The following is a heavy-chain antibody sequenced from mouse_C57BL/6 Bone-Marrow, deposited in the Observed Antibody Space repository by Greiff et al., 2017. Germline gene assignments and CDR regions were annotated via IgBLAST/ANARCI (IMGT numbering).Heavy chain of an antibody. CDR2: ISNGGGST. J-gene: IGHJ2*01. V-gene: IGHV5-12*01. D-gene: IGHD2-1*01. Sequence: EVKLMESGGGLVQPGGSLKLSCAASGFTFSDYYMYWVRQTPEKRLEWVAYISNGGGSTYYPDTVKGRFTISRDNAKNTLYLQMSRLKSEDTAMYYCARHGGNYVRYFDYWGQGTTLTVSS. CDR1: GFTFSDYY. CDR3: ARHGGNYVRYFDY.